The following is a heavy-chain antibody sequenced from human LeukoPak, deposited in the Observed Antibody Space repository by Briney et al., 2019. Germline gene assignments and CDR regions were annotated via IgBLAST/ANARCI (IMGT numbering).Heavy chain of an antibody. D-gene: IGHD2-15*01. CDR3: ARHLVGYCSGGSCYSENWFDP. J-gene: IGHJ5*02. V-gene: IGHV4-59*01. CDR2: IYYSGST. Sequence: SETLSLTCTVSGGSISSYYWSWIRQPPGKGLEWIGYIYYSGSTNYNPSLKSRVTISVDTSKNQFSLKLSSVTAADTAVYYCARHLVGYCSGGSCYSENWFDPWGQGTLITVSS. CDR1: GGSISSYY.